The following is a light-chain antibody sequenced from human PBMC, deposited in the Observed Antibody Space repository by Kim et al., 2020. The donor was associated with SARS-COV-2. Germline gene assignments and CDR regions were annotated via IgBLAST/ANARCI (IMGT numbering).Light chain of an antibody. J-gene: IGLJ2*01. CDR2: DVS. CDR1: SSDVGAYNY. Sequence: GQSITISCTGTSSDVGAYNYISWYQQYPGKAPKLMIYDVSKRPSGVSNRFSGSKSGNTASLTISGLQPEDEGDYYCASYTSNTSPLFGGGTQLTVL. V-gene: IGLV2-14*04. CDR3: ASYTSNTSPL.